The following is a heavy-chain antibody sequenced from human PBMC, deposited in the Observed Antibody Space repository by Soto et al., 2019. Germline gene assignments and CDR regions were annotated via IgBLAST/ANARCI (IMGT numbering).Heavy chain of an antibody. D-gene: IGHD3-22*01. Sequence: SETLALTSTVSGGSIGSYYGSWIRQPPEKGLERGGYSYYSGSTNYNPTLKSGVTISVDTSKNQASLKLSSVTAADKAVYYCGRTLLMYYSDGSGYYQNSFDHWGQGTLVTVSS. CDR2: SYYSGST. CDR3: GRTLLMYYSDGSGYYQNSFDH. CDR1: GGSIGSYY. J-gene: IGHJ5*02. V-gene: IGHV4-59*08.